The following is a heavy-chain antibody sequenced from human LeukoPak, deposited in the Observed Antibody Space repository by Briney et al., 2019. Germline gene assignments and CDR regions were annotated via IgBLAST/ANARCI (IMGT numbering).Heavy chain of an antibody. V-gene: IGHV4-61*05. Sequence: SETLSLTCTVSGGSISSSSYYWSWIRQPPGKGLEWIGYIYYSGSTNYNPSLKSRVTISVDTSKNQFSLKLSSVTAADTAVYYCARGEVTLDYWGQGTLVTVSS. J-gene: IGHJ4*02. CDR1: GGSISSSSYY. CDR2: IYYSGST. CDR3: ARGEVTLDY. D-gene: IGHD3-10*01.